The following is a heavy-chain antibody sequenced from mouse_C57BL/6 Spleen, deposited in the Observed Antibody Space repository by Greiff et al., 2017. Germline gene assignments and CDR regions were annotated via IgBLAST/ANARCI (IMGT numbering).Heavy chain of an antibody. D-gene: IGHD3-1*01. CDR2: INPNNGGT. CDR1: GYTFTDYY. CDR3: ARYRLGDAMDY. J-gene: IGHJ4*01. V-gene: IGHV1-26*01. Sequence: VQLQQSGPELVKPGASVKISCKASGYTFTDYYMNWVKQSHGKSLEWIGDINPNNGGTSYNQKFKGKATLTVDKSSSTAYMELRSLTSEDSAVYYCARYRLGDAMDYWGQGTSVTVSS.